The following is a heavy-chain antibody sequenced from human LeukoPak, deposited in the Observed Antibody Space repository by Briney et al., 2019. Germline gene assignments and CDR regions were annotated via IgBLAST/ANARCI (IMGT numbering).Heavy chain of an antibody. CDR2: ISSSSSSYI. J-gene: IGHJ4*02. Sequence: GGSLRLSCAASGFTFSSYSMNWVRQAPGKGLEWVSSISSSSSSYIYYADSVKGRFTISRDNAKNSLYLQMNSLRAEDTAVYYCARARGYCSNTSCYTHFDYWGQGTLVTVSS. CDR1: GFTFSSYS. V-gene: IGHV3-21*01. CDR3: ARARGYCSNTSCYTHFDY. D-gene: IGHD2-2*02.